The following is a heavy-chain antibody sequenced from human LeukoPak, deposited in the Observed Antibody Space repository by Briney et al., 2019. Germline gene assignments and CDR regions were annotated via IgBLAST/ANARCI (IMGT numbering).Heavy chain of an antibody. CDR1: GGSISSGGYY. Sequence: PSQTLSLTCTVSGGSISSGGYYWSWIRQHPGKGLEWIGYFYYSGSTYYNPSLKSRVTISVDTSKNQFSLKLSSVTAADTAVYYCARVAYYDYVWGSSPPGYFDYWGQGTLVTVSS. CDR3: ARVAYYDYVWGSSPPGYFDY. J-gene: IGHJ4*02. D-gene: IGHD3-16*01. CDR2: FYYSGST. V-gene: IGHV4-31*03.